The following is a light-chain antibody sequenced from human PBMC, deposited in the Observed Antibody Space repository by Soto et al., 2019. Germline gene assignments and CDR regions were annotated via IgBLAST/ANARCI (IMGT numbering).Light chain of an antibody. CDR3: QTWGTGIWV. CDR1: SGHSSYA. CDR2: VNSDGRH. Sequence: QLVLTQSPSASASLGASVKLTCTLSSGHSSYAIAWHQQQPQKGPRYLMKVNSDGRHSKGDGIPDRFSGSTSGTERYLTISSIQSEDEADYYCQTWGTGIWVFGGGTKVTVL. J-gene: IGLJ3*02. V-gene: IGLV4-69*01.